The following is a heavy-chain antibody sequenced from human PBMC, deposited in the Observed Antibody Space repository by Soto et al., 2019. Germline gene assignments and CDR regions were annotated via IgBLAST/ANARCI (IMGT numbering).Heavy chain of an antibody. J-gene: IGHJ5*02. CDR1: GFTLSTYG. V-gene: IGHV3-64*01. CDR2: VTGDGHTT. Sequence: EVQLVESGGTLVQPGGSLRLSCAASGFTLSTYGVHWVRQAPGKGLEYVAVVTGDGHTTYYANSVKGRFIVSRDTSKTTVYLQRGSLRDDDTAVYYWARDSGRTEGWFDPWGQGTLVTVSS. D-gene: IGHD1-26*01. CDR3: ARDSGRTEGWFDP.